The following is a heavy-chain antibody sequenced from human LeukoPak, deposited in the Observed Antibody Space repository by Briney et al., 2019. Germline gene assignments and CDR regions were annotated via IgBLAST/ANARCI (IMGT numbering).Heavy chain of an antibody. CDR1: GGSFSGYY. Sequence: ASETLSLTCAVYGGSFSGYYWSWICQPPGKGLEWIGEINHSGSTNYNPSLKSRVTISVDTSKNQFSLKLSSVTAADTAVYYCASRGGAAAGVYNWFDPWGQGTLVTVSS. D-gene: IGHD6-13*01. J-gene: IGHJ5*02. CDR2: INHSGST. V-gene: IGHV4-34*01. CDR3: ASRGGAAAGVYNWFDP.